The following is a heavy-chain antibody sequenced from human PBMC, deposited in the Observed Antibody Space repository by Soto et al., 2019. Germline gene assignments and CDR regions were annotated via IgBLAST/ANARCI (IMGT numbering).Heavy chain of an antibody. V-gene: IGHV3-48*01. CDR3: ATVGATTWDY. CDR1: GFTFSSYS. Sequence: EVQLVESGGGLVQPGGSLRLSCAASGFTFSSYSMNWVRQAPGKGLEWVSYISSSSSTIYYADSVKGRLTISRDNAKNSLYLQINSLRAEDTAVYYCATVGATTWDYWGQGTLVTVSS. D-gene: IGHD1-26*01. CDR2: ISSSSSTI. J-gene: IGHJ4*02.